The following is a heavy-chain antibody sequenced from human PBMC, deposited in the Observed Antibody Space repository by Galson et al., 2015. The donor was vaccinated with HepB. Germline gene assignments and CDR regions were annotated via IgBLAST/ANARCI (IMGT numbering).Heavy chain of an antibody. D-gene: IGHD2-2*01. Sequence: SLRLSCAASGFTFSRYAMHWVRQAPGKRLEWVAVISYDGSNKYYADSVKGRFTISRDNSKNTLYLQMNSLRAEDTAVYYCARDSRGGHCSSTSCYPYYYGMDVWGQGTTVTVSS. CDR1: GFTFSRYA. J-gene: IGHJ6*02. CDR3: ARDSRGGHCSSTSCYPYYYGMDV. CDR2: ISYDGSNK. V-gene: IGHV3-30-3*01.